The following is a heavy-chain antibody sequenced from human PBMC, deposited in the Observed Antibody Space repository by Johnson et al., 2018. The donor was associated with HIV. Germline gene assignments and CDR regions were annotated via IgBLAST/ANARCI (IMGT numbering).Heavy chain of an antibody. D-gene: IGHD6-19*01. Sequence: VQLVESGGGLVQPGGSLRLSCAASGFTFSSYDMHWVRQATGKGLEWVSAIGTAGDTYYPGSVKGRFTISRENAKNSLYLQMNSLRAEDTAVYYCAARIAVADDDAFDIWGQGTMVTVSS. CDR3: AARIAVADDDAFDI. CDR1: GFTFSSYD. J-gene: IGHJ3*02. V-gene: IGHV3-13*01. CDR2: IGTAGDT.